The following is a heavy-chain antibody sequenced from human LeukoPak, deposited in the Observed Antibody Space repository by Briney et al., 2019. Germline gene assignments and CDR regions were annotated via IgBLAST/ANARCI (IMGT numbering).Heavy chain of an antibody. D-gene: IGHD1-7*01. CDR1: GYSISSGYY. CDR2: IYHSGST. V-gene: IGHV4-38-2*02. J-gene: IGHJ6*03. Sequence: SETLSLTCTVSGYSISSGYYWGWIRQPPGKGLEWIGSIYHSGSTYYNPSLKSRVTISVDTSKNQFSLKLSSATAADTAVYYCARDNWNYGYYYYMDVWGKGTTVTVSS. CDR3: ARDNWNYGYYYYMDV.